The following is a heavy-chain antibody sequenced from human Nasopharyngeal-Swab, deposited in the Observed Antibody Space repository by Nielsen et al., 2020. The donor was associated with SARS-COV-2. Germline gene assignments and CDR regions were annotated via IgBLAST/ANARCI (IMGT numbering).Heavy chain of an antibody. CDR3: ARDRYYGSGYNWFDP. D-gene: IGHD3-10*01. Sequence: GESLKISCAASGSTFDDYGMSWVRQAPGKGLEWVSGINWNGGSTGYADSVKGRFTISRDNAKSSLYLQMNSLRAEDTALYHCARDRYYGSGYNWFDPWGQGTLVTVSS. J-gene: IGHJ5*02. CDR1: GSTFDDYG. CDR2: INWNGGST. V-gene: IGHV3-20*01.